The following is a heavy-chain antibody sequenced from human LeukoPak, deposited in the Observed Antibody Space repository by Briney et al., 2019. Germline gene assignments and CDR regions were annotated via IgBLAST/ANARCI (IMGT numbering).Heavy chain of an antibody. Sequence: GGSLRLSCAASGCTFSSYSMNWVRQAPGKGLEWVSYISSSSSTIYYADSVKGRFTISRDNAKNSLYLQMNSLRAEDTAVYYCARGKTSQNIVTRKTYNWFDPWGQGTLVTVSS. D-gene: IGHD2/OR15-2a*01. CDR1: GCTFSSYS. J-gene: IGHJ5*02. CDR3: ARGKTSQNIVTRKTYNWFDP. V-gene: IGHV3-48*01. CDR2: ISSSSSTI.